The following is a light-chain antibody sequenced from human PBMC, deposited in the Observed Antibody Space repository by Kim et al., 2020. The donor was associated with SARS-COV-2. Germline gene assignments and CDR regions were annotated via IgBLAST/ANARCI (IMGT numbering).Light chain of an antibody. CDR3: NSRDSSGNHVV. CDR1: SLRSNY. Sequence: SELTQDPAVSVALGQTVRITCQGDSLRSNYASWYQQKPGQAPVLVIYGKNNRPSGIPDRFSGSSSGNTASLTITGAQAEDEADYYCNSRDSSGNHVVFGG. J-gene: IGLJ2*01. V-gene: IGLV3-19*01. CDR2: GKN.